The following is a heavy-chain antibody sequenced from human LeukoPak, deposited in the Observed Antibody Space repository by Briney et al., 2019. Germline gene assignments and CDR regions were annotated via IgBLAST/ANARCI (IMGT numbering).Heavy chain of an antibody. CDR2: INSDGSST. J-gene: IGHJ6*03. CDR3: ARDTAVAGTRYYYYYMDV. CDR1: GFTFSSYW. Sequence: PGGSLRLSCAASGFTFSSYWMHWVRQAPGKGLVWVSRINSDGSSTSNADSVKGRFTISRDNAKNTLYLQMNSLRAEDTAVYYCARDTAVAGTRYYYYYMDVWGKGTTVTVSS. D-gene: IGHD6-19*01. V-gene: IGHV3-74*01.